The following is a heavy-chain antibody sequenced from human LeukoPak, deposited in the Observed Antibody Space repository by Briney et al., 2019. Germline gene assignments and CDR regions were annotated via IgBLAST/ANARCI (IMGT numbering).Heavy chain of an antibody. CDR2: INAGGSNT. Sequence: PGGSLRLSCAASGFTFSSYAMSWVRQAPGKGLVWVSHINAGGSNTVYADSVKGRFTISRDNAKNTVYLQINSLRAEDTALYYCARAMLDSSGRDYWGQGTLVTVSS. V-gene: IGHV3-74*03. J-gene: IGHJ4*02. CDR1: GFTFSSYA. CDR3: ARAMLDSSGRDY. D-gene: IGHD3-22*01.